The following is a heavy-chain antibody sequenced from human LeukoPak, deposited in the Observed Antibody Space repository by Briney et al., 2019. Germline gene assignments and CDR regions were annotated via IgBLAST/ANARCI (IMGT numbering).Heavy chain of an antibody. J-gene: IGHJ4*02. CDR3: ARDDSSGWLLLFGY. CDR1: GFHLSRYR. V-gene: IGHV3-21*01. Sequence: GALKLFCAASGFHLSRYRINLGRQAPGKGPELVLSISSSSSYIYYADSVKGRFTISRDNAKNSLYLQMNSLRAEDTAVHYCARDDSSGWLLLFGYWGQGTLVTVSS. CDR2: ISSSSSYI. D-gene: IGHD6-19*01.